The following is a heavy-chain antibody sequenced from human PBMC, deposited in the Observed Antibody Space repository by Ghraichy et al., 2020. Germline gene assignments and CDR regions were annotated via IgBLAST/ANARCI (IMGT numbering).Heavy chain of an antibody. CDR2: ISGSGGST. Sequence: GGSLRLSCAASGFTFSSYAMSWVRQAPGKGLEWVSAISGSGGSTYYADSVKGRFTISRDNSKNTLYLQMNSLRAEDTAVYYCAKGQLRYFDWLLFDYWGQGTLVTVSS. CDR1: GFTFSSYA. J-gene: IGHJ4*02. CDR3: AKGQLRYFDWLLFDY. V-gene: IGHV3-23*01. D-gene: IGHD3-9*01.